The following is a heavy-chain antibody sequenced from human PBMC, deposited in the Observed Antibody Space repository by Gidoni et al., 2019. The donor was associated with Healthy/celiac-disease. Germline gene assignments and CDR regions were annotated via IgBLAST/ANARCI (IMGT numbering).Heavy chain of an antibody. CDR3: ARGYYYDSSGSSPNHLFQH. D-gene: IGHD3-22*01. CDR1: GGSISSGDYY. J-gene: IGHJ1*01. V-gene: IGHV4-30-4*01. CDR2: IYYSGST. Sequence: QVQLQESGPGLVKPSQTLSLTCTVSGGSISSGDYYWRWIRQPPGKGLEWIGYIYYSGSTYYNPSLKSRVTISVDTSKNQFSLKLSSVTAADTAVYYCARGYYYDSSGSSPNHLFQHWGQGTLVTVSS.